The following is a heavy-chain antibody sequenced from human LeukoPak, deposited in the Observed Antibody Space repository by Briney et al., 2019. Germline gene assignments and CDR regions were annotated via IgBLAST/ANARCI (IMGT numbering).Heavy chain of an antibody. CDR2: INTDGSRT. CDR3: VRGASLAYYMDV. V-gene: IGHV3-74*01. J-gene: IGHJ6*03. D-gene: IGHD3-16*02. Sequence: PGGSLRLSCAASGFTFNSYWIHWVRQAPGKGLVWVSRINTDGSRTNYADSVKGRFAISRDDAKNTVHLQMYSQGAEDSAVYYCVRGASLAYYMDVWGKGTTVTVSS. CDR1: GFTFNSYW.